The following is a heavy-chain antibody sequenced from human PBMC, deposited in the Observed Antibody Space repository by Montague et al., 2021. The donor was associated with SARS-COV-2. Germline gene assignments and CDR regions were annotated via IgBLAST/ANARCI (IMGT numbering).Heavy chain of an antibody. V-gene: IGHV4-39*07. CDR2: INYSGRT. D-gene: IGHD6-13*01. CDR3: ARDPSWVEQQLISKWGMDV. J-gene: IGHJ6*02. Sequence: SETLSLTCTVSDGSFSSSIYYWGWIRQPPGKGLEWIGSINYSGRTYYNPSLKSRVTISIYMSKNQISLKVTSVTAADTAAYYCARDPSWVEQQLISKWGMDVWGQGTTVTVSS. CDR1: DGSFSSSIYY.